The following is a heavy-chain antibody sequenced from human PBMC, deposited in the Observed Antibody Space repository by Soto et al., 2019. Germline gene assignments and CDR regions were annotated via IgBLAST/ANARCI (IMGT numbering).Heavy chain of an antibody. CDR1: GFTFSSYG. CDR2: IWYDGSNK. Sequence: QVQLVESGGGVVQPGRSLRLSCAASGFTFSSYGMHWVRQAPGKGLEWVAVIWYDGSNKYYADSVKGRFTISRDNSKNTLYLQMNSLRAEDTAVYYCARSRGRIFGVADYYYYGMAVWGQGTTVTVSS. CDR3: ARSRGRIFGVADYYYYGMAV. J-gene: IGHJ6*02. V-gene: IGHV3-33*01. D-gene: IGHD3-3*01.